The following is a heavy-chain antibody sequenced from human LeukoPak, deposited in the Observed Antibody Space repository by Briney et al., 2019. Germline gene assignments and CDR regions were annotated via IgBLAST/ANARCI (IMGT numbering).Heavy chain of an antibody. Sequence: QTLSHTCAISRDSLSSNRATWNWPRHSPSGGLEWLGRTYYRCKWYYDSAVSVKSRITINPDTSKNQLYLQLNSVTDEDTAVYYCAKDPRSSNGWQFDYWGQGTLVTVSS. CDR3: AKDPRSSNGWQFDY. V-gene: IGHV6-1*01. J-gene: IGHJ4*02. CDR2: TYYRCKWYY. CDR1: RDSLSSNRAT. D-gene: IGHD6-19*01.